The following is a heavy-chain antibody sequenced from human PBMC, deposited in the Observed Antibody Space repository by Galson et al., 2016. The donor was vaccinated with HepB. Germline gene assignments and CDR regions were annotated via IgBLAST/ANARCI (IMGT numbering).Heavy chain of an antibody. CDR3: ARSRGHCSGNSCYSGDYNYYGMDV. V-gene: IGHV2-5*02. CDR1: GVSLSSGEVD. D-gene: IGHD2-15*01. CDR2: IYWDDDK. Sequence: PALVKPTQTLTLTCTLSGVSLSSGEVDVVWIRQPPGKALEWLAVIYWDDDKRFSPSLESRLTITKDTSKNQVVLTMTNMDPVDTATYYCARSRGHCSGNSCYSGDYNYYGMDVWGQGTTVTVSS. J-gene: IGHJ6*02.